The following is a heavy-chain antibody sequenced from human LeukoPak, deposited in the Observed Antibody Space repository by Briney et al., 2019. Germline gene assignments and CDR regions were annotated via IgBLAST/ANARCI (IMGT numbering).Heavy chain of an antibody. Sequence: QPGGSLRLSCAASGFTFSSYWMSWVRQAPGKGLEWVANIKQDGSEKYYVDSVKGRFTISRDNAKNLLYLQMNSLRAEDTAVYYCARDDCSSISCYHNWFDPWGQGTLVTVSS. CDR1: GFTFSSYW. V-gene: IGHV3-7*01. J-gene: IGHJ5*02. CDR2: IKQDGSEK. CDR3: ARDDCSSISCYHNWFDP. D-gene: IGHD2-2*01.